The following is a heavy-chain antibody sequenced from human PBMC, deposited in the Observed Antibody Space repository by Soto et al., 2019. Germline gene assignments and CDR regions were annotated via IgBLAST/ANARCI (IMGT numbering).Heavy chain of an antibody. CDR1: GYTFTSYA. V-gene: IGHV1-3*01. D-gene: IGHD3-10*01. CDR2: INAGNGNT. J-gene: IGHJ6*02. Sequence: VSVKVSCKASGYTFTSYAMHWVRQAPGQRLEWMGWINAGNGNTKYSQKFQGRVTITRDTSASTAYMELSSLRSEDTAVYYCARHSGTPSSYYYYYGMDVWGQGTTVTVSS. CDR3: ARHSGTPSSYYYYYGMDV.